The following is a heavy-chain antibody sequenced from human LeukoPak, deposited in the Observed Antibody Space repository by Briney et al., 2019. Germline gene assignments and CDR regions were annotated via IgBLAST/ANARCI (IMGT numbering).Heavy chain of an antibody. CDR3: GRCVGPYNWNCPFDP. V-gene: IGHV4-39*07. CDR2: IYHSGGT. J-gene: IGHJ5*02. Sequence: PSETLSLTCTVSGGSISSSSYYWGWIRQPPGKGLEWIGNIYHSGGTSYNPSLKSRVTISVATSKNQFSLRLTSVTAADTAVYYCGRCVGPYNWNCPFDPWGQGTLVTVSS. D-gene: IGHD1-7*01. CDR1: GGSISSSSYY.